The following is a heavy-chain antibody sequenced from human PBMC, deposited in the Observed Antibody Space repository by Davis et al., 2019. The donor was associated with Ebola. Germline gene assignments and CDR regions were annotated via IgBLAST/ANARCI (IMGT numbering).Heavy chain of an antibody. J-gene: IGHJ6*02. Sequence: GGSLRLSCAASGFTFNDYYMSWVRQAPGKGLEWVANIKQDGSEKYYVDSVKGRFTISRDNAKNSLYLQMNSLRAEDTAVYYCARDETYYDFWSGYYHYYYGMDVWGQGTTVTVSS. CDR3: ARDETYYDFWSGYYHYYYGMDV. V-gene: IGHV3-7*03. CDR2: IKQDGSEK. D-gene: IGHD3-3*01. CDR1: GFTFNDYY.